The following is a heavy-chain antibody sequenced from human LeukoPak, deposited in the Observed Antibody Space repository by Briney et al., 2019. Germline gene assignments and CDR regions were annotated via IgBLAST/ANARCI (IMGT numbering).Heavy chain of an antibody. J-gene: IGHJ4*02. CDR2: IFTSGST. CDR1: GDSISSGFYY. CDR3: ARDALWFGEFDY. D-gene: IGHD3-10*01. V-gene: IGHV4-61*02. Sequence: SETLSLTCTVSGDSISSGFYYWSWIRQPAGKGLEWIGRIFTSGSTNYNPSLKSRVTISIDTSKNQFSLKLSSVTAADTAVYYCARDALWFGEFDYWGQGTLVTVSS.